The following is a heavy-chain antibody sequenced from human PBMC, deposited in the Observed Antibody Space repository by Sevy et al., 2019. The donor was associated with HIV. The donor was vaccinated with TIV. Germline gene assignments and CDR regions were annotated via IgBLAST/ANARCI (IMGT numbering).Heavy chain of an antibody. V-gene: IGHV3-15*01. D-gene: IGHD1-1*01. CDR2: IKSNSDGGTT. Sequence: GGSLRLSCAASGLTFKDVWMSWVRQGPGKRLEWVGRIKSNSDGGTTDYAAPVKGRFIISRDDSKNTLYLQMRSLKTEATAVYYCTTEALVYDDADHYYGGMDVWGQGTTVTVSS. CDR3: TTEALVYDDADHYYGGMDV. J-gene: IGHJ6*02. CDR1: GLTFKDVW.